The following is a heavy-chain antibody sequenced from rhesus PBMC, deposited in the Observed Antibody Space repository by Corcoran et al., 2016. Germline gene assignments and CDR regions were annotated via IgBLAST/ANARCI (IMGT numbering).Heavy chain of an antibody. J-gene: IGHJ4*01. V-gene: IGHV4-165*01. CDR3: ARVVDYDSGYYGYYFDY. CDR2: IYGTSGTT. CDR1: TYSVSANS. Sequence: VQLQESGPGLVMPSETLSLTCPVPTYSVSANSWRWIRQAPGKGLEWIGYIYGTSGTTYYNPSLKSRVTISTDTSKNQFSLRLSSVTAADTAVYYCARVVDYDSGYYGYYFDYWGQGVLVTVSS. D-gene: IGHD3-28*01.